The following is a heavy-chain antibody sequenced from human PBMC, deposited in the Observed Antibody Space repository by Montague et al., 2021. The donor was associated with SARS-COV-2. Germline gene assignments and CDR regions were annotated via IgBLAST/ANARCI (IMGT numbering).Heavy chain of an antibody. D-gene: IGHD5-12*01. Sequence: TLSLTCTVSGDSVSSGSYYWSWIRQPAGKGLEWIGRIYTSGSTNYNPSLKSRVTISVDTSKNQFSLKLSSVTAADTAVYFCARVSTLRGYSGYDPADAFDIWGQGTMVTVSS. CDR1: GDSVSSGSYY. V-gene: IGHV4-61*02. CDR3: ARVSTLRGYSGYDPADAFDI. CDR2: IYTSGST. J-gene: IGHJ3*02.